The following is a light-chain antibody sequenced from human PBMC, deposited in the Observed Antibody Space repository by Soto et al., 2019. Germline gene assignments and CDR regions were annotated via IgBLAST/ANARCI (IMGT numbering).Light chain of an antibody. J-gene: IGKJ5*01. Sequence: EIVLTQSPGTLSLSPGERATLSCRASQSVSSSYLAWYQQKPGQAPRLLISGASSRATGIPDRFSGSGSGTDFTLTISRLEPEDFEVYYCQQYGSSPLIPFGPGTRLEIK. CDR1: QSVSSSY. CDR2: GAS. V-gene: IGKV3-20*01. CDR3: QQYGSSPLIP.